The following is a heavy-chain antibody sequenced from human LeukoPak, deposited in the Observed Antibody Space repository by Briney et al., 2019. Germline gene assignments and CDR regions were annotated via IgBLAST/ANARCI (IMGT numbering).Heavy chain of an antibody. V-gene: IGHV3-30*18. Sequence: GGSLRLSCEASGFSFISYGMHWVRQAPGKGLEWVGVISDDGRSKDYADSVKGRFTISRDLFKKTVHLEMKAMRAEDTAVYYCAKDPRPYYDVPVGYWGQGTLVTVSP. D-gene: IGHD3-3*01. CDR1: GFSFISYG. J-gene: IGHJ4*02. CDR2: ISDDGRSK. CDR3: AKDPRPYYDVPVGY.